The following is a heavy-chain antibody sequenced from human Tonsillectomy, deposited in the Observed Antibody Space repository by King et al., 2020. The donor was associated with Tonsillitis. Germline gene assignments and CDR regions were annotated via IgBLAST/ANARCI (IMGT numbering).Heavy chain of an antibody. CDR3: ARDDRWYLDY. CDR1: GFSFSSYA. CDR2: ISYDGSNK. D-gene: IGHD6-13*01. V-gene: IGHV3-30*04. J-gene: IGHJ4*02. Sequence: VQLVEPGGGVVQPGRSLRLSCAASGFSFSSYAMHWVRQAPGKGLEWVALISYDGSNKYYADSVKGRFTISRDNSMNTLYLQMNSLRGEDTAMYYCARDDRWYLDYWGQGTLVTVSS.